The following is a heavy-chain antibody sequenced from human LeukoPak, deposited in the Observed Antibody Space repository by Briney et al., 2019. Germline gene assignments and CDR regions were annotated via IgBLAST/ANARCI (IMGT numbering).Heavy chain of an antibody. CDR1: GDSISSGTYY. V-gene: IGHV4-39*07. D-gene: IGHD3-9*01. J-gene: IGHJ4*02. Sequence: PSETLSLTCTVSGDSISSGTYYWGWIRQPPGKGLEWIGNIYYNGGTYYSPSLKRRVTISVDPSKNQFSLKLNSVTAADTAVYYCARVYDILNGAMTCDYWGQGTLVTVSS. CDR2: IYYNGGT. CDR3: ARVYDILNGAMTCDY.